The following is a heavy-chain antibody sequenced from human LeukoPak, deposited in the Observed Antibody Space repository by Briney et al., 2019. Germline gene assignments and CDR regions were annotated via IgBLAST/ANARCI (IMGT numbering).Heavy chain of an antibody. D-gene: IGHD1-26*01. CDR2: ISRDGRGT. CDR3: ARVWEVQYYFDH. CDR1: GFTFSNYW. V-gene: IGHV3-74*01. J-gene: IGHJ4*02. Sequence: PGGSLRLSCAASGFTFSNYWMHWVRQGPGKGLEWVSRISRDGRGTDYADSVKGRFTISRDNAKNTLYLQMNSLRVEDMAVYYCARVWEVQYYFDHWGQGTLVTVSS.